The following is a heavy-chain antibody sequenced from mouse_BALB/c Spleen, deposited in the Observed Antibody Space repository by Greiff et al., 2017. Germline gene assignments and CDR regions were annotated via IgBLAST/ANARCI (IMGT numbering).Heavy chain of an antibody. CDR2: INPGSGGT. D-gene: IGHD2-1*01. CDR1: GYAFTNYL. J-gene: IGHJ4*01. CDR3: ARGRMIYYGTEKGVDY. Sequence: QVQLKESGAELVRPGTSVKVSCKASGYAFTNYLIEWVKQRPGQGLEWIGVINPGSGGTNYNEKFKGKATLTADKSSSTAYMQLSSLTSDDSAVYFCARGRMIYYGTEKGVDYWGQGTSVTVSS. V-gene: IGHV1-54*01.